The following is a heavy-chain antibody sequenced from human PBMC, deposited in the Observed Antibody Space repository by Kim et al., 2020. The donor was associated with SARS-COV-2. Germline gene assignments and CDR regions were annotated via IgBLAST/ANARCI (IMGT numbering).Heavy chain of an antibody. CDR2: DGSNK. V-gene: IGHV3-33*01. Sequence: DGSNKSYADSVQGRFTISRDNSKNTLYLQMNSLRAEDTAVYYCARTRGFDYWGQGTLVTVSS. J-gene: IGHJ4*02. CDR3: ARTRGFDY. D-gene: IGHD3-10*01.